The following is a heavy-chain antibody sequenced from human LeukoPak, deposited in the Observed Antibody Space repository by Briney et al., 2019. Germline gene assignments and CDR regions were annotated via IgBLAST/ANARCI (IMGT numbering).Heavy chain of an antibody. Sequence: GGSLRLSCAASGFTFSSYAMSWVRQASGKGLEWVSGISDSGGTTYYADSVKGRFTISRDNAKNSLYLQMNSLRAEDTAVYYCAREFYYDFWSGYLRSYYYYYMDVWGKGTTVTVSS. J-gene: IGHJ6*03. D-gene: IGHD3-3*01. V-gene: IGHV3-23*01. CDR2: ISDSGGTT. CDR3: AREFYYDFWSGYLRSYYYYYMDV. CDR1: GFTFSSYA.